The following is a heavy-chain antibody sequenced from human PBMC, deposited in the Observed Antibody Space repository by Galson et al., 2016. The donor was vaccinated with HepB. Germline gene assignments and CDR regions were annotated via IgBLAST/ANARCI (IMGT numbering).Heavy chain of an antibody. CDR1: GFTFSRYE. D-gene: IGHD5-18*01. Sequence: LRLSCAASGFTFSRYEMNWVRQAPGKGLEWVSYISSSGTTIYYADSVKGRFTISRDNAKNSLYLQMNSLRVEDTAVYYCAKISVQYSYHYWGFDYWGQGTLVTVSS. V-gene: IGHV3-48*03. J-gene: IGHJ4*02. CDR3: AKISVQYSYHYWGFDY. CDR2: ISSSGTTI.